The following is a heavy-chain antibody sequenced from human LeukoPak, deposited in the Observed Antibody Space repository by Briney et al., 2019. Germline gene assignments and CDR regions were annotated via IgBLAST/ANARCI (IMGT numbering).Heavy chain of an antibody. Sequence: GGSLRLSCAVSRFTFTAAWMSWVRQAPGKGLEWVGRIKSKSDGGTTDYAAPVKGRFTISRDDSKTTLYLQMNSLKTEDTAVYFCTSVGYGGYYFDNWGQGALVTVSS. CDR2: IKSKSDGGTT. CDR1: RFTFTAAW. D-gene: IGHD4-23*01. V-gene: IGHV3-15*01. J-gene: IGHJ4*02. CDR3: TSVGYGGYYFDN.